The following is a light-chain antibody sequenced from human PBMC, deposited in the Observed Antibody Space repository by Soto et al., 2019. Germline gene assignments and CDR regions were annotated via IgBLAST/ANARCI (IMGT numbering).Light chain of an antibody. V-gene: IGKV1-5*03. J-gene: IGKJ1*01. CDR1: QTISSW. Sequence: IHMTQSPSTLSGSVGNRVTITCRASQTISSWLAWYQQKPGKAPKLLIYKASTLKSGVPSRFSGSGSGTEFNLTISSLQPDDFATYYCQHYNSYSEAFGQGTKVDIK. CDR2: KAS. CDR3: QHYNSYSEA.